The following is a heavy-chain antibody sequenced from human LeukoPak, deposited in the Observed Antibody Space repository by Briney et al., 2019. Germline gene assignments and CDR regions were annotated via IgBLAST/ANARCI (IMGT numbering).Heavy chain of an antibody. CDR3: ARDPHSGGYGDYYYYYMDL. J-gene: IGHJ6*03. D-gene: IGHD1-26*01. Sequence: GGSLRLSCAASGFTFSSYEMNWVRQAPGKGLEWVSSITTSSSYIYYADSVKGRFTISRDNAKNSLYLQMNSLRAEDTAVYYCARDPHSGGYGDYYYYYMDLWGQGTTVTISS. CDR2: ITTSSSYI. V-gene: IGHV3-21*01. CDR1: GFTFSSYE.